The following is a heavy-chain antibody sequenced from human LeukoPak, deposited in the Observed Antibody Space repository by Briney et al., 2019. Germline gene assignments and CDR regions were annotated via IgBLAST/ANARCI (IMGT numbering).Heavy chain of an antibody. CDR3: ARENIVGSTWGDIDY. Sequence: GGSLRLSCVGSGFTFSNYWMSWVRQAPGKGPEWVANTKQDGSEKYYVDSVRGRFTISRDNAKNSLYLQMNSLRAEDTAVYYCARENIVGSTWGDIDYWGQGTLVTVSS. CDR1: GFTFSNYW. D-gene: IGHD1-26*01. J-gene: IGHJ4*02. CDR2: TKQDGSEK. V-gene: IGHV3-7*01.